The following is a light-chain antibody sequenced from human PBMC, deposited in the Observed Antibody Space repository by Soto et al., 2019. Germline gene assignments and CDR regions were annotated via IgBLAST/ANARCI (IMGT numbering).Light chain of an antibody. V-gene: IGKV1-39*01. J-gene: IGKJ3*01. CDR2: GAS. Sequence: DIQMTQSPSSVSASIGDTVTITCRASRSISNYLNWYQQKPGRAPKLLISGASSLQRGVPSRFSGSGSGTTFTLTITSLQPDDFAIYFCQQSYTAPYTFGPGTKVEIK. CDR1: RSISNY. CDR3: QQSYTAPYT.